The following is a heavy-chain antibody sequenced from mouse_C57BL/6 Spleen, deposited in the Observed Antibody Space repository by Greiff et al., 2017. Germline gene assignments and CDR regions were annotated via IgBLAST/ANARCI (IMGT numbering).Heavy chain of an antibody. CDR1: GFNIKDYY. J-gene: IGHJ1*03. CDR2: IDPEDGET. Sequence: VHVKQSGAELVKPGASVKLSCTASGFNIKDYYMHWVKQRTEQGLEWIGRIDPEDGETKYAPNFQGKATITADTSSNTAYLQLSSLTSEDTAVYYCAYYYGSSWYFGVWGTGTTVTVSS. V-gene: IGHV14-2*01. D-gene: IGHD1-1*01. CDR3: AYYYGSSWYFGV.